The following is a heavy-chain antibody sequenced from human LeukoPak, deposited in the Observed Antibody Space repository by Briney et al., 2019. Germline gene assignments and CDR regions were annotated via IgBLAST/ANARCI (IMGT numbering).Heavy chain of an antibody. J-gene: IGHJ4*02. V-gene: IGHV4-59*01. CDR1: GGSISSYY. Sequence: SETLSLTCTVSGGSISSYYWSWIRQPPGKGLEWIGYIYYSGSTNYNPSLKSRVTISVDTSKNQFSLKLSSVTAADTAVYYCARDGVGATTGDFDYWGQGTLVTVSS. CDR2: IYYSGST. D-gene: IGHD1-26*01. CDR3: ARDGVGATTGDFDY.